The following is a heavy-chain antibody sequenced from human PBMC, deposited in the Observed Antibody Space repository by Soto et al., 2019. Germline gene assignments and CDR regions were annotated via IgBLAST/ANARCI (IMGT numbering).Heavy chain of an antibody. D-gene: IGHD1-26*01. CDR2: IGPESGAT. Sequence: ASLKVSCKASGYTFTGHYIHWVRQAPEQGPEWMGEIGPESGATRYAQKFQGRVTMTRDMSITTVYMELNNLSPDDTAVYYCGRGRSGQIVVFYWGQGTPVTVSS. CDR1: GYTFTGHY. J-gene: IGHJ4*02. V-gene: IGHV1-2*02. CDR3: GRGRSGQIVVFY.